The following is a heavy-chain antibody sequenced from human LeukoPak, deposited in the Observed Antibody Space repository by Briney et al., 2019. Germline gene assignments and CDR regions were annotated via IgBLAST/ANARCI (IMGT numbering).Heavy chain of an antibody. CDR2: ISWNSGSI. Sequence: GRSLRLSCAASGFTFDDYATHWVRQAPGKGLEWVSGISWNSGSIGYADSVKGRFTISRDNAKNSLYLQMNSLRAEDTALYYCASLLTQYDAFDIWGQGTMVTVSS. V-gene: IGHV3-9*01. D-gene: IGHD2-15*01. CDR3: ASLLTQYDAFDI. CDR1: GFTFDDYA. J-gene: IGHJ3*02.